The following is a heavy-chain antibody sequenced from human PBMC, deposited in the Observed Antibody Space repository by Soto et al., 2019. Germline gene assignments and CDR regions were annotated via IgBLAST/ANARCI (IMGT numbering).Heavy chain of an antibody. V-gene: IGHV3-74*01. J-gene: IGHJ6*02. Sequence: HPGGSLRLSCAASGFTFSSYWMHWVRQAPGKGVVWVSRINSDGSSTSYADSVKGRFTISRDNAKNTLYLQMNSLRAEDTAVYYCARAVPDYGYYYGMDVWGQGTTVTVSS. CDR1: GFTFSSYW. CDR3: ARAVPDYGYYYGMDV. D-gene: IGHD4-17*01. CDR2: INSDGSST.